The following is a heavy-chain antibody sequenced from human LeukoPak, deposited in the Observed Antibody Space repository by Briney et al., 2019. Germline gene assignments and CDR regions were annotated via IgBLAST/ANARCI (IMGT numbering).Heavy chain of an antibody. V-gene: IGHV3-21*01. CDR3: ARDTAFYDSSGYYGTYYYYGMDV. J-gene: IGHJ6*02. Sequence: GGSLRLSCAASGFTFSSYAMSWVRQAPGKGLEWVSSISSSSSYIYYADSVKGRFTISRDNAKNSLYLQMNSLRAEDTAVYYCARDTAFYDSSGYYGTYYYYGMDVWGQGTTVTVSS. CDR1: GFTFSSYA. D-gene: IGHD3-22*01. CDR2: ISSSSSYI.